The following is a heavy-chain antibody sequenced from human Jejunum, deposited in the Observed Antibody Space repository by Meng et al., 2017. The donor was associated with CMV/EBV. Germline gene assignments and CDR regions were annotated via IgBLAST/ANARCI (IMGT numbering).Heavy chain of an antibody. V-gene: IGHV3-7*01. CDR2: IKGDGSAK. CDR1: GFIFSDYW. Sequence: GFIFSDYWMSWDRQAPGKGLEWVANIKGDGSAKYSADSVKGRFTIARDNAKWTLYLQMTSLRVEDTAVYYCAKWVVPPGVGYGLDVWGQGTAVTVSS. J-gene: IGHJ6*02. D-gene: IGHD2-2*01. CDR3: AKWVVPPGVGYGLDV.